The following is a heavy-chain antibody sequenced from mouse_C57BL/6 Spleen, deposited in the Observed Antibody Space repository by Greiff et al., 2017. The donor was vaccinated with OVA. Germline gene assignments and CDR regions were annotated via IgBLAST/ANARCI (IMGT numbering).Heavy chain of an antibody. Sequence: QVQLQQPGAELVKPGASVKLSCKASGYTFTSYWMHWVKQRPGQGLEWIGMIHPGSGSTNYNEKFKGKATLTVDKSSSTAYMQLSSLTSEDSAVYYCTRSYYGSRYYFDYWGQGTTRTVSS. CDR1: GYTFTSYW. D-gene: IGHD1-1*01. J-gene: IGHJ2*01. V-gene: IGHV1-64*01. CDR3: TRSYYGSRYYFDY. CDR2: IHPGSGST.